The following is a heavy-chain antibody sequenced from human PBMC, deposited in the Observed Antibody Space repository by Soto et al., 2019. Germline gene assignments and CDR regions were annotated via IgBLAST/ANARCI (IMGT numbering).Heavy chain of an antibody. CDR3: ARDLGGPDY. CDR2: LSSDGFGA. J-gene: IGHJ4*02. D-gene: IGHD3-16*01. Sequence: GGSLRLSCAASGFSLSPYWMHWVRQVPGRGLEWVARLSSDGFGAAYADSVRGRFFISRDIARNTLSLQMNSLRADDTAVYYCARDLGGPDYWGRGTSVTVSS. CDR1: GFSLSPYW. V-gene: IGHV3-74*03.